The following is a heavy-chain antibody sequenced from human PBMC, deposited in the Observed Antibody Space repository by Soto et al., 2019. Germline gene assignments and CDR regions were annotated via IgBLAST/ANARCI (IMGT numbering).Heavy chain of an antibody. Sequence: DVQLLESGGGLVQPGGSLRLSCAASGFTFGNYGINWVRQAPGKGLEWVSGISGGGGSTYYADSVKGRFTVSGDPSKNSVFLEMNTLRAEDTAVYYCAKGFIVVVTVLRPDDAFDVWGQGTLVTVSS. CDR2: ISGGGGST. CDR1: GFTFGNYG. D-gene: IGHD2-21*02. V-gene: IGHV3-23*01. J-gene: IGHJ3*01. CDR3: AKGFIVVVTVLRPDDAFDV.